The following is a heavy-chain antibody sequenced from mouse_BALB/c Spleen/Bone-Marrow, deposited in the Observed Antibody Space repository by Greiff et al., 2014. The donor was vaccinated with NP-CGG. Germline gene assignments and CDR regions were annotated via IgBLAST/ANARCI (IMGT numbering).Heavy chain of an antibody. J-gene: IGHJ3*01. Sequence: VQLQQSGAELVKPGASVKLSCTASGFNIKDTYMHWVKQRPEQGLEWIGRIYPANGNTKYDPKFQGKATITADTSSNTAYLQLACLQSENTAFEYCAPYYYGSSLIAYWGQGTLVTVSA. CDR1: GFNIKDTY. V-gene: IGHV14-3*02. CDR2: IYPANGNT. CDR3: APYYYGSSLIAY. D-gene: IGHD1-1*01.